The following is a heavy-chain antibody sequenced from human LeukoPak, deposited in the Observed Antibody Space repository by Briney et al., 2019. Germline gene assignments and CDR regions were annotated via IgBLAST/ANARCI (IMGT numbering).Heavy chain of an antibody. CDR1: GFTFSSYA. J-gene: IGHJ3*02. CDR3: APLGSAYDAFDI. CDR2: ISYDGSNK. Sequence: GGSLRLSCAASGFTFSSYAMHWVRQAPGKGLEWVAVISYDGSNKYYADSVKGRFTISRDNAKNSLYLQMNSLRAEDTALYYCAPLGSAYDAFDIWGQGTMVTVSS. D-gene: IGHD3-16*01. V-gene: IGHV3-30-3*01.